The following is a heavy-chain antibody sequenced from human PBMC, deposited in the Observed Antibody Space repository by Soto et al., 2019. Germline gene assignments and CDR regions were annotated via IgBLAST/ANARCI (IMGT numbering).Heavy chain of an antibody. Sequence: SVNVSCKGCVGTFSRYASSWVRQAGGRGVEWVGGSLPIFGTANYAQKFQGRVTITADDTTSTAYMELSSQRSEDTAVYYCARDSPPPEYSSSAAVVGLWVYWGQGTLVTVSS. CDR1: VGTFSRYA. CDR2: SLPIFGTA. J-gene: IGHJ4*02. V-gene: IGHV1-69*13. CDR3: ARDSPPPEYSSSAAVVGLWVY. D-gene: IGHD6-6*01.